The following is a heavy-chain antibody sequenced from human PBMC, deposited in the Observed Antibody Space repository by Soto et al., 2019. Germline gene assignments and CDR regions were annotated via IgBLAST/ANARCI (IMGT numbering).Heavy chain of an antibody. CDR1: GFTFTNYW. J-gene: IGHJ5*02. Sequence: PGGSLRLSCAASGFTFTNYWMCWVRQALGKGPEWVASIKRDGSEEKYEDSVKGRFTISRDNTKTSLYLQMNNLRAEDTAVYYCARAVSVIGGASGFDLWGQGTLVTVSS. V-gene: IGHV3-7*03. CDR2: IKRDGSEE. CDR3: ARAVSVIGGASGFDL. D-gene: IGHD2-21*01.